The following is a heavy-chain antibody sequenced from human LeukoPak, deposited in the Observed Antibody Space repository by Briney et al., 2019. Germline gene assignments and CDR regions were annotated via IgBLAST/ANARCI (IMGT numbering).Heavy chain of an antibody. V-gene: IGHV3-21*01. CDR3: ARGGGNFDY. CDR1: GFTFGDYA. D-gene: IGHD2-15*01. J-gene: IGHJ4*02. CDR2: ISSTSTYI. Sequence: GGSLRLSCTASGFTFGDYAMDWVRQAPGKGLEWVSSISSTSTYISYADSVKGRFTISRDNAKNSLYLQMNSLRAEDTAVYYCARGGGNFDYWGQGTLVTVSS.